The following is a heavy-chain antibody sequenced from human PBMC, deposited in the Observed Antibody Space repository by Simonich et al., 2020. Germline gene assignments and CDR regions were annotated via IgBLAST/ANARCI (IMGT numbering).Heavy chain of an antibody. J-gene: IGHJ3*02. CDR3: ARDYSNYDAFDI. CDR1: GFTFSSYW. Sequence: EVQLVESGGGLVQPGGSLRLSCAASGFTFSSYWMHWVRQAPGKGLVGVSSINSDGSSTSYADSVKGRFTISRDNAKNTLYLQMNSLRAEDTAVYYCARDYSNYDAFDIWGQGTMVTVSS. V-gene: IGHV3-74*01. D-gene: IGHD4-4*01. CDR2: INSDGSST.